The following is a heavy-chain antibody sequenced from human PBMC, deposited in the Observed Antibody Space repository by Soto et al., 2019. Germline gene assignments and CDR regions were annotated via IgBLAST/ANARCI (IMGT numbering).Heavy chain of an antibody. V-gene: IGHV2-5*02. CDR1: GFSLSTSGVG. CDR3: AHSLWFGDLSWFDP. Sequence: QITLKESGPTLVKPTQTLTLTCTFSGFSLSTSGVGVGWIRQPPGKALEWLALIYWDDDKRYSPSLKSRLTITKDTSKNQVVLTMTNVDPVDTATYYCAHSLWFGDLSWFDPWGQGALVTVSS. CDR2: IYWDDDK. J-gene: IGHJ5*02. D-gene: IGHD3-10*01.